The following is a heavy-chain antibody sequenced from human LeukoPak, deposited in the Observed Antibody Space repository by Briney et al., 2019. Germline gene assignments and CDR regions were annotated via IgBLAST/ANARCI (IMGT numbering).Heavy chain of an antibody. CDR1: GYSFTSYW. CDR3: ARHVWKTQPDYYYYGMDV. CDR2: IYPGDSDT. D-gene: IGHD1-1*01. Sequence: GESLKISCKGSGYSFTSYWIGWVRQMPGKGLEWMGIIYPGDSDTRYSPSFQGQVTISADKSISTAYLQWSSLKASDTDMYYCARHVWKTQPDYYYYGMDVWGQGTTVTVSS. V-gene: IGHV5-51*01. J-gene: IGHJ6*02.